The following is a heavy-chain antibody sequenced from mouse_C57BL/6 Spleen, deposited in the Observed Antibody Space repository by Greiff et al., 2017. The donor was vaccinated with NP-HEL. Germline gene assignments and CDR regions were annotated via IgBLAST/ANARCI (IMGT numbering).Heavy chain of an antibody. D-gene: IGHD1-1*01. CDR3: ARSFITPVVAHLDG. J-gene: IGHJ2*01. Sequence: VQLQQSGPELVKPGASVKISCKASGYAFSSSWMNWVKQRPGKGLEWIGRIYPGDGDTNYNGKFKGKATLTADKTSSTAYMQLSSRTSEDSAVYYCARSFITPVVAHLDGWGQGTTLTVSS. CDR1: GYAFSSSW. CDR2: IYPGDGDT. V-gene: IGHV1-82*01.